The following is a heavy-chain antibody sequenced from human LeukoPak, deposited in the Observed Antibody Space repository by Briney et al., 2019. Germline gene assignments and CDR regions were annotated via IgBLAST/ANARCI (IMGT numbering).Heavy chain of an antibody. CDR1: GFTFSSYG. D-gene: IGHD3-10*01. J-gene: IGHJ4*02. V-gene: IGHV3-30*18. CDR3: AKSLRRISGSYYIDPAPGD. CDR2: ISYDGSNK. Sequence: PGRSLRLSCAASGFTFSSYGMHWVRQAPGKGLEWVAVISYDGSNKYYADSVKGRFTISRDNSKNTLYLQMNSLRAEDTAVYYCAKSLRRISGSYYIDPAPGDWGQGTLVTVSS.